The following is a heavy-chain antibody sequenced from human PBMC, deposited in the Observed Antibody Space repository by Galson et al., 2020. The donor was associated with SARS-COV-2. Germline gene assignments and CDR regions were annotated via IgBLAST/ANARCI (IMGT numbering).Heavy chain of an antibody. Sequence: ASETLSLTCTVSGGSISSSSYYWGWIRQPPGKGLEWIGSTNYSGRTFYNPSLKSRVSISVDTSKNQFSLKVTSVTAADTAIYYCARVFDYWGQGALVTFSS. CDR1: GGSISSSSYY. CDR2: TNYSGRT. V-gene: IGHV4-39*07. CDR3: ARVFDY. J-gene: IGHJ4*02.